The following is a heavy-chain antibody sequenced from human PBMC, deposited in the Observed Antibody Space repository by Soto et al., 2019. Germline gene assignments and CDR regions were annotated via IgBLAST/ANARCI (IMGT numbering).Heavy chain of an antibody. CDR3: VRQGIGPLHGLVYV. J-gene: IGHJ6*02. CDR2: IYETVST. V-gene: IGHV4-59*08. Sequence: PSETLSVTCTVSGDPTSTHNWGWIRQTPGRGLEWIGYIYETVSTSYNPSLNSRVTISLDRSTKQLSLKLSSATAADTAMYHCVRQGIGPLHGLVYVWGRGTTVTVSS. D-gene: IGHD3-10*01. CDR1: GDPTSTHN.